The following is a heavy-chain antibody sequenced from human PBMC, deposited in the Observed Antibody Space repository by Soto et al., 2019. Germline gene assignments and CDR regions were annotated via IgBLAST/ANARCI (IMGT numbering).Heavy chain of an antibody. CDR1: GGSFSGYY. J-gene: IGHJ4*02. V-gene: IGHV4-34*01. D-gene: IGHD2-2*01. CDR3: ARGGMTDIVVVPAAMGPLYFDY. CDR2: INHSGST. Sequence: SETLSLTCAVYGGSFSGYYWSWIRQPPGKGLEWIGEINHSGSTNYNPSLKSRVTISVDTSKNQFSLKLSSVTAADTAVYYCARGGMTDIVVVPAAMGPLYFDYWGQGTLVTVSS.